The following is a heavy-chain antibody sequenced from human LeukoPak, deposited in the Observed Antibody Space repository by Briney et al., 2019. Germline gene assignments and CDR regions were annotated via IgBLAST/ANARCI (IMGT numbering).Heavy chain of an antibody. CDR2: FYYTGNT. CDR3: AREGPAYCGGDCYALDY. D-gene: IGHD2-21*02. V-gene: IGHV4-59*02. CDR1: GGSVSGYY. J-gene: IGHJ4*02. Sequence: PSETLSLTCTVSGGSVSGYYWSWIRQPPGKGLEWIGYFYYTGNTNYSPSLRSRVTISVDTSKNQFSLKLSSVTAADTAVYYCAREGPAYCGGDCYALDYWGQGTLVTVSS.